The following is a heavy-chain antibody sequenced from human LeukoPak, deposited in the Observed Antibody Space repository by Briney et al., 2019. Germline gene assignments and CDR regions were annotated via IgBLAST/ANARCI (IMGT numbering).Heavy chain of an antibody. J-gene: IGHJ6*03. D-gene: IGHD4-11*01. Sequence: GGSLRLSCAASGFTFSSYSMNWVRQAPGKGLEWVSSISSSSSYIYYADSVKGRFTISRDNAKNSLYLQMNSLRAEDTAVYYRARAYSNFHYYYYYMDVWGKGTTVTVSS. CDR1: GFTFSSYS. CDR2: ISSSSSYI. CDR3: ARAYSNFHYYYYYMDV. V-gene: IGHV3-21*01.